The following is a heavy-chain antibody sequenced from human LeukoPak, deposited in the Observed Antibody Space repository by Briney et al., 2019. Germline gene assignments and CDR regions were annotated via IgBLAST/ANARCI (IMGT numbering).Heavy chain of an antibody. CDR2: ISSSSSTI. J-gene: IGHJ4*02. D-gene: IGHD3-10*01. CDR1: GFTFSSYS. CDR3: ARERGLWFGELLPYYFDY. V-gene: IGHV3-48*04. Sequence: GGSLRLSCAASGFTFSSYSMNWVRQAPGKGLEWVSYISSSSSTIYYADSVKGRFTISRDNAKNSLYLQMNSLRAEDTAVYYCARERGLWFGELLPYYFDYWGQGTLVTVSS.